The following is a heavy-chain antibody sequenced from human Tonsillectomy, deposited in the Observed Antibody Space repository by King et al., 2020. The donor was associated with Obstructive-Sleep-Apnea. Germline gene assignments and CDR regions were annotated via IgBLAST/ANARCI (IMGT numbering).Heavy chain of an antibody. D-gene: IGHD5-12*01. J-gene: IGHJ6*02. CDR3: ARDKDTDISLHYGMDV. V-gene: IGHV3-30*13. CDR1: GFTFSSYV. Sequence: QLVQSGGGVVQPGRSLRLSCATSGFTFSSYVMYWVRQAPGKGLEWVAFISYDGSEKNYADSVEGRFTISRDNSKNRLYLQMNSLREEDTAVYYCARDKDTDISLHYGMDVWGQGTTVTVSS. CDR2: ISYDGSEK.